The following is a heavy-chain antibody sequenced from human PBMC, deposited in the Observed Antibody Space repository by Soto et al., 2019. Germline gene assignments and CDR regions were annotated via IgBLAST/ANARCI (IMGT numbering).Heavy chain of an antibody. CDR3: ALPRGVDTEMVQGYYFDS. CDR1: GGTFSSYA. D-gene: IGHD5-18*01. V-gene: IGHV1-69*01. Sequence: QVQLVQSGAEVKKPGSSVKVSCKASGGTFSSYAFSWVRQAPGQGLEWMGGIFPIFGTANYAQNFQGRVTITADESTSPSYMELSSLRSEDAAVYYCALPRGVDTEMVQGYYFDSWGQGTLVTVSS. CDR2: IFPIFGTA. J-gene: IGHJ4*02.